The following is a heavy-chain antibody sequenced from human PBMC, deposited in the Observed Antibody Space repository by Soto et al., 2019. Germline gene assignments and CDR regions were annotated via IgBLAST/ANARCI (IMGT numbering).Heavy chain of an antibody. Sequence: GGSLRLSCVASGFSFSDYSMTWVRQGPDRGLEWVATLTRTGTTFYADSVKGRFTISRDNSRSTLALQMYSLRAEDTARYYCAKRATTVPTPGNYFDCWGQGTLVTVSS. CDR1: GFSFSDYS. J-gene: IGHJ4*02. CDR2: LTRTGTT. CDR3: AKRATTVPTPGNYFDC. D-gene: IGHD2-15*01. V-gene: IGHV3-23*01.